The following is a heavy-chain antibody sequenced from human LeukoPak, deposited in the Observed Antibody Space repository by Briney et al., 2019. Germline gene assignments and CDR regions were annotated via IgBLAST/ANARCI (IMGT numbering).Heavy chain of an antibody. D-gene: IGHD2-15*01. CDR3: ARTVGYCSGGSCYTFDY. J-gene: IGHJ4*02. Sequence: PSETLSLTCTVSGGSISSYYWSWIRQPPGKGLEWIGYIYYSGSTNYNPSLKSRVTISVDTSKNQFSLKLSSATAADTAVYYCARTVGYCSGGSCYTFDYWGQGTLVTVSS. CDR2: IYYSGST. V-gene: IGHV4-59*01. CDR1: GGSISSYY.